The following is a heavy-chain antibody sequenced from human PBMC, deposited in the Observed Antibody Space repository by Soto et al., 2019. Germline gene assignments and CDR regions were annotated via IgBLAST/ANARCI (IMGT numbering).Heavy chain of an antibody. CDR1: GFTFSSYS. CDR3: ARVYCSGGSCPLGYFDY. V-gene: IGHV3-21*01. J-gene: IGHJ4*02. D-gene: IGHD2-15*01. Sequence: EVQLVESGGGLVKPGGSLRLSCAASGFTFSSYSMNWVRQAPGKGLEWVSSISSSSSYIYYADSVKGRFTISRDNAKNSLYLQMNSLRAEDTAVYYCARVYCSGGSCPLGYFDYWGQGTLVTVSS. CDR2: ISSSSSYI.